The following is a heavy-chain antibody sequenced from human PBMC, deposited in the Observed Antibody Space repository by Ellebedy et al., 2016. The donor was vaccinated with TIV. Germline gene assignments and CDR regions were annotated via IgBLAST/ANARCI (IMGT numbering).Heavy chain of an antibody. V-gene: IGHV3-21*01. CDR2: ISSSSSYI. Sequence: GESLKISCAASGFTFSSYSVNWVRQAPGKGLEWVSSISSSSSYIYYADSVKGRFTISRDNAKNSLYLQMNSLSAEDTAVYYCARDPSERRGIYSSSAFFDYWGQGTLVTVSS. D-gene: IGHD6-6*01. CDR1: GFTFSSYS. CDR3: ARDPSERRGIYSSSAFFDY. J-gene: IGHJ4*02.